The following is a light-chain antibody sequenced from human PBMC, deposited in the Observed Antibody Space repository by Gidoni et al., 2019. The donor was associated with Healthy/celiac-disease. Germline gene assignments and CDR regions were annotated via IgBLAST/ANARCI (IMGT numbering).Light chain of an antibody. CDR2: GAS. CDR1: QSVSSN. V-gene: IGKV3-15*01. CDR3: QQYNNWPPRLT. Sequence: EIVMTQSPATLSVSPGESATLSCRASQSVSSNLAWYQQKPGQAPRLLIYGASTRATGIPARFSGSGSGTEFTLTISSLQSEDFAVYYCQQYNNWPPRLTFXGXTKVEIK. J-gene: IGKJ4*01.